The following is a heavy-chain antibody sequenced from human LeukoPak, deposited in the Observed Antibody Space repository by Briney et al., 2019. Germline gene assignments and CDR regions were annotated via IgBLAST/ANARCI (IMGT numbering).Heavy chain of an antibody. D-gene: IGHD2-8*01. J-gene: IGHJ4*02. CDR2: ITTSSSTI. V-gene: IGHV3-48*02. CDR3: ARGMRNFDY. Sequence: GGSLRLSCAASGFTFSDYSMNWVRQGPGKGLEWVSYITTSSSTIYYADSVKGRFTISRDNAKNSLYLQINSLRDEDTAVYYCARGMRNFDYWGQGTLVTVSS. CDR1: GFTFSDYS.